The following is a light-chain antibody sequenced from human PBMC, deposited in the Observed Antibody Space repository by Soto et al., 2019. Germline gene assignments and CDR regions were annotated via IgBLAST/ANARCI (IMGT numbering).Light chain of an antibody. V-gene: IGLV2-14*01. CDR2: EVS. CDR1: SSDVGGYNY. CDR3: NSPTSSSTVV. Sequence: QSALTQPASVSGSPGQSITISCTGTSSDVGGYNYVSWYQQHPGKAPKLMIYEVSNRPSGVSNRFSGSKSGSTASLTISGLQAEDEADYYRNSPTSSSTVVFGGGTKVTVL. J-gene: IGLJ2*01.